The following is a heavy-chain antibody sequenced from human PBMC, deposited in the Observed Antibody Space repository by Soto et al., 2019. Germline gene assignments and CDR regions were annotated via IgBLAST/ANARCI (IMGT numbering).Heavy chain of an antibody. CDR3: ASSTTVTSSWFDP. J-gene: IGHJ5*02. CDR1: GFTFSSYA. D-gene: IGHD4-4*01. Sequence: EVQLLESGGGLVQPGGSLRLSCAASGFTFSSYAMSWVRQAPGKGLEWVSTISGSDGSTYYADSVKGRFTISRDNSKKTLYLQMNSLRAEDTAVYYCASSTTVTSSWFDPWGQGTLVTVSS. CDR2: ISGSDGST. V-gene: IGHV3-23*01.